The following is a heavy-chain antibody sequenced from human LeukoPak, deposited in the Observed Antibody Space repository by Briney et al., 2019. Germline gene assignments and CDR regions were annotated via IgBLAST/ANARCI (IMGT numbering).Heavy chain of an antibody. CDR2: INPNSGGT. CDR3: SSPTMRIQHVFDD. Sequence: GASVKVSCKACGYTFTGYYMHWVRQAPGQGLEWMGWINPNSGGTNYAQKFQGRVTMTRDPSISTAYMELSRLSSDDTAADYCSSPTMRIQHVFDDSSQASLVTVSS. CDR1: GYTFTGYY. D-gene: IGHD5-18*01. J-gene: IGHJ4*02. V-gene: IGHV1-2*02.